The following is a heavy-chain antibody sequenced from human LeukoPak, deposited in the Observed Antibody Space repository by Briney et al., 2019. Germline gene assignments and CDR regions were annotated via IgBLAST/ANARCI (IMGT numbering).Heavy chain of an antibody. CDR1: GFTFNRYW. CDR2: LNQDGSEK. Sequence: PGGSLRLSCAASGFTFNRYWMNWVRQAPGKGLEWVSNLNQDGSEKYYVDSVKGRFTISRDNPKNSLYLQMNSLRAEDTAVYYCARDVYRIVVVPHYFDYWGQGTLVTVSS. D-gene: IGHD3-22*01. J-gene: IGHJ4*02. V-gene: IGHV3-7*01. CDR3: ARDVYRIVVVPHYFDY.